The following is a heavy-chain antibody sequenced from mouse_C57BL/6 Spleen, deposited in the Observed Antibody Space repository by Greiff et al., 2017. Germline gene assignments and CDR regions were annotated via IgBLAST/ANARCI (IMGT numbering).Heavy chain of an antibody. V-gene: IGHV1-39*01. Sequence: VQLQQSGPELVKPGASVKISCKASGYSFTDYNMNWVKQSNGKSLEWIGVINPNYGTTSYNQKFKGKATLTVDQSSSTAYMQLNSLTSEDSAVYCCAKEGGSSGYFDVWGTGTTVTVSS. D-gene: IGHD1-1*01. J-gene: IGHJ1*03. CDR1: GYSFTDYN. CDR3: AKEGGSSGYFDV. CDR2: INPNYGTT.